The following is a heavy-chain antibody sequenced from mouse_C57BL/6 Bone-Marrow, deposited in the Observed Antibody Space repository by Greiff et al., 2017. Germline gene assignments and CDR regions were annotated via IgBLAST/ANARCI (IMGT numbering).Heavy chain of an antibody. Sequence: VQLQQSGAELARPGASVKLSCKASGYTFTSYGISWVKQRTGQGLEWIGEIYPRSGNTYYNEKFKGKATLTADKSSSTAYMELRSLTSEDSAVXFCASDGLLRGYFDVWGTGTTVTVSS. CDR3: ASDGLLRGYFDV. V-gene: IGHV1-81*01. J-gene: IGHJ1*03. D-gene: IGHD1-1*01. CDR1: GYTFTSYG. CDR2: IYPRSGNT.